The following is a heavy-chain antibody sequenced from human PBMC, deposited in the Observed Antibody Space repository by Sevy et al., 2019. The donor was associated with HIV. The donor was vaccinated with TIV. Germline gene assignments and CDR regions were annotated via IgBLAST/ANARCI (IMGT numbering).Heavy chain of an antibody. Sequence: SETLSLTCTVSGDSFSNYYWSWIRQSPGKGLEWIGYIYHNGSTNFNRSLKRRVTISVYTSKNQFSLKLNSVTAADTAVYYCARGKVFFDSWGQGILVTVSS. V-gene: IGHV4-59*01. CDR3: ARGKVFFDS. CDR2: IYHNGST. D-gene: IGHD1-20*01. J-gene: IGHJ4*02. CDR1: GDSFSNYY.